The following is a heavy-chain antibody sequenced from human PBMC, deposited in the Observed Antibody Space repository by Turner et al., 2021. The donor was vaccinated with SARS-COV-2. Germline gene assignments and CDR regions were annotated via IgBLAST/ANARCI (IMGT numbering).Heavy chain of an antibody. J-gene: IGHJ4*02. CDR3: ARDPSITMIDYYFDY. CDR2: ISYDGSNK. CDR1: GFTFSSYA. V-gene: IGHV3-30-3*01. Sequence: QVQLVESGGGVVQPWRSLRLSCAASGFTFSSYAMHWVRQAPGKGLEWVAVISYDGSNKYYADSVKGRFTISRDNSKNTLYLQMNSLRAEDTAVYYCARDPSITMIDYYFDYWGQGTLVTVSS. D-gene: IGHD3-22*01.